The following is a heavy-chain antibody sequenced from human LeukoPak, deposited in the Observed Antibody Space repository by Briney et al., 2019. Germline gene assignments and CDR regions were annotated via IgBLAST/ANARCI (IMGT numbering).Heavy chain of an antibody. V-gene: IGHV3-53*01. D-gene: IGHD3-3*01. Sequence: GGSLRLSCAASGFTVSSNYMSWVRQAPGKGLEWVSVIYSGGSTYYADSVKGRFTISRDNSKNTLYLQMNSLRAEDTAVYYCARGGSRSGYLSPFDYWGQGTLVTVSS. CDR1: GFTVSSNY. J-gene: IGHJ4*02. CDR3: ARGGSRSGYLSPFDY. CDR2: IYSGGST.